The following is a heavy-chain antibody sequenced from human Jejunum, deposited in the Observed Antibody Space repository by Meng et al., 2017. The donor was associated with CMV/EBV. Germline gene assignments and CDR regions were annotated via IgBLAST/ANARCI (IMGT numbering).Heavy chain of an antibody. D-gene: IGHD2-15*01. J-gene: IGHJ6*02. V-gene: IGHV3-23*01. Sequence: LSNYAMTWVRQAPGKGLEWVSAISGSGGSTHYADSVKGRFTISRDNSNNILYLQMNGLRAEDTAKYYCAKATDIVVVVAAYGLDVWGQGTTVTVSS. CDR2: ISGSGGST. CDR1: LSNYA. CDR3: AKATDIVVVVAAYGLDV.